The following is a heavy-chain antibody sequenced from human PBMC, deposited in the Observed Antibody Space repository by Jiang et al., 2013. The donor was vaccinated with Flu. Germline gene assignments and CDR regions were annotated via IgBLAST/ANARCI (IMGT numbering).Heavy chain of an antibody. V-gene: IGHV1-46*01. J-gene: IGHJ4*02. CDR2: INPSGGST. CDR1: GYTFTSYY. Sequence: GAEVKKPGASVKVSCKASGYTFTSYYMHWVRQAPGQGLEWMGIINPSGGSTSYAQKFQGRVTMTRDTSTSTVYMELSSLRSEDTAVYYCARAQALDSSSWYREDYWGQGTLVTVSS. D-gene: IGHD6-13*01. CDR3: ARAQALDSSSWYREDY.